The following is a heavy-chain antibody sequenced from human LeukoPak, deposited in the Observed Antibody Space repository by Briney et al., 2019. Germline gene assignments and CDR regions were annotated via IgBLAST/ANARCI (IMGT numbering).Heavy chain of an antibody. J-gene: IGHJ4*02. D-gene: IGHD1-26*01. CDR2: INENGDIA. V-gene: IGHV3-43*02. CDR1: GFTFDDYA. Sequence: GGSLRLSCAASGFTFDDYAMHWVRQGPGKSLEWVSLINENGDIAYYGDTVRGRFTVSRDNAKNSLYLQMNSLTTEDTALYYCAKARWEPNFDYWGQGTLVTVSS. CDR3: AKARWEPNFDY.